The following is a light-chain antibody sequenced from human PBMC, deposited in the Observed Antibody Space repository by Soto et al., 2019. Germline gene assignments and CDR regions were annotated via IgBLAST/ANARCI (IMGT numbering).Light chain of an antibody. CDR2: DAS. Sequence: DIQMTQSPSTLSASIGDRVTITCRASQNINNWIAWYPQKPGKAPKFLIYDASTLESGVPSRFRGSGFGTEFSLTISSLQPDDFGSYYCQHMRTFGQGTKVDIK. CDR3: QHMRT. J-gene: IGKJ1*01. CDR1: QNINNW. V-gene: IGKV1-5*01.